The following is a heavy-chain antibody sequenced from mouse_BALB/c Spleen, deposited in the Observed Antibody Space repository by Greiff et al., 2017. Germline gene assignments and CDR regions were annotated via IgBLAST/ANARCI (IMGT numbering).Heavy chain of an antibody. CDR2: IDPETGGT. Sequence: QVQLQQSGAELVRPGASVTLSCKASGYTFTDYEMHWVKQTPVLGLEWIGAIDPETGGTAYNQKFKGKATLTADKSSSTAYMELRSLTSEDSAVYYCTRWGFMDYWGQGTSVTVSA. V-gene: IGHV1-15*01. J-gene: IGHJ4*01. CDR1: GYTFTDYE. CDR3: TRWGFMDY.